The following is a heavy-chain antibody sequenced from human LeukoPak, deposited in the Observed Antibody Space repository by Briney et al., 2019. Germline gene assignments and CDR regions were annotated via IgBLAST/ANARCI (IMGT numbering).Heavy chain of an antibody. CDR1: GFTFSGYW. CDR3: ARANVVVPAAMHYYYYGMDV. D-gene: IGHD2-2*01. J-gene: IGHJ6*02. Sequence: GGSLRLSCAASGFTFSGYWMSWVRQAPGKGLEWVANIKQDGSEKYYVDSVKGRFTISRDNAKNSLYLQMNSLRAEDTAVYYCARANVVVPAAMHYYYYGMDVWGQGTTVTVSS. CDR2: IKQDGSEK. V-gene: IGHV3-7*03.